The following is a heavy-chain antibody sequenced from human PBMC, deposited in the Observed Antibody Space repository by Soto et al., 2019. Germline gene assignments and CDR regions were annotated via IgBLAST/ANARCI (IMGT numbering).Heavy chain of an antibody. V-gene: IGHV4-4*08. CDR3: ARSPPGLYCSGGSCYQKYYFDY. CDR1: GGSVSNYY. D-gene: IGHD2-15*01. Sequence: SETLSLTCTVSGGSVSNYYWSWIRQPPGKGLEWLGSISSSGNTNSNPSLKSRIFLSVDTSKNQFSLKLSSMTAADTAVYYCARSPPGLYCSGGSCYQKYYFDYWGQGTLVTVSS. J-gene: IGHJ4*02. CDR2: ISSSGNT.